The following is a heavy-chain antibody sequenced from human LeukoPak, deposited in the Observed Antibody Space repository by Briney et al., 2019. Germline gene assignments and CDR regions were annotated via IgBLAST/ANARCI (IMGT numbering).Heavy chain of an antibody. CDR2: ISSDGSTS. Sequence: GGSLRLSCAASGFTFSDYYINWIRQAPGEGLEWMSYISSDGSTSYSADSLKGRFTISRENAKHSLYLQMNSLRAEDTAVYYCARDSRGAFDIWGQGTMVTVSS. CDR1: GFTFSDYY. V-gene: IGHV3-11*01. J-gene: IGHJ3*02. D-gene: IGHD3-10*01. CDR3: ARDSRGAFDI.